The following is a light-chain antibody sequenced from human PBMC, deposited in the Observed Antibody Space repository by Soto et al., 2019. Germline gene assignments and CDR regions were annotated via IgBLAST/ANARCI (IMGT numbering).Light chain of an antibody. V-gene: IGKV1-39*01. J-gene: IGKJ1*01. CDR3: QQSYSAPWT. CDR1: QSISGY. Sequence: DIPMTQSPSSLSASVGDRVTITCRASQSISGYLSWYQQKPGKAPKLLIYTASSLQSGVPSRFSGSGSGTDFTLTISSLQPEDFATYYCQQSYSAPWTFGQGTKVEIK. CDR2: TAS.